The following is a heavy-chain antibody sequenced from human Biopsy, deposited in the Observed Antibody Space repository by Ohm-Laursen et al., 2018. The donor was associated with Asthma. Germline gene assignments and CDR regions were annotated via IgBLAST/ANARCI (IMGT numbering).Heavy chain of an antibody. CDR2: IYYSGTT. D-gene: IGHD6-13*01. CDR1: GGYMRSGNYY. V-gene: IGHV4-39*01. Sequence: TLSLTCGLSSGSGGYMRSGNYYWGWIRQPPGKGLEWIGSIYYSGTTYYNPSLESRVTVSANTSMNQFSLKLTSVTAADTAVYYCVRGSSSWHHGPFHYYYGLDVWGQGTTATVSS. J-gene: IGHJ6*02. CDR3: VRGSSSWHHGPFHYYYGLDV.